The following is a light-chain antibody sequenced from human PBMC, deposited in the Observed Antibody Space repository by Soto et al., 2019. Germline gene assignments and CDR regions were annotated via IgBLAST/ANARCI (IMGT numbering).Light chain of an antibody. CDR3: QEYHLHST. V-gene: IGKV1-5*03. CDR2: KAS. Sequence: GDGVPIACRASQNISSWLAWYQQKPRKAPKTLIYKASTLESGIPARFSGSGSGTAFSLTISSLQPDDFATYYCQEYHLHSTVGPRTKVDL. J-gene: IGKJ3*01. CDR1: QNISSW.